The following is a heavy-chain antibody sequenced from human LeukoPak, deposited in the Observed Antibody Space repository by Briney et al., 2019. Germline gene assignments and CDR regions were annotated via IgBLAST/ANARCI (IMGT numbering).Heavy chain of an antibody. V-gene: IGHV3-30*01. J-gene: IGHJ5*02. Sequence: GRSLRLSCAASGFTFSSYAMHWVRQAPGKGLEWVAVISHDGSNKYYADSVKGRFTISRDNSKNTLYLQMNSLRAEDTAVYYCARDQGERDSSGYPDNWFDPWGQGTLVTVSS. CDR1: GFTFSSYA. CDR2: ISHDGSNK. CDR3: ARDQGERDSSGYPDNWFDP. D-gene: IGHD3-22*01.